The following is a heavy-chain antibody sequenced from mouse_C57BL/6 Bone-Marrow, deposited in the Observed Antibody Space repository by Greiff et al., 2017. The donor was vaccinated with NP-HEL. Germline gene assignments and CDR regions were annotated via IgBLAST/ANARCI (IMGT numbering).Heavy chain of an antibody. CDR2: ISSGGSYT. Sequence: EVQLQQSGGDLVKPGGSLKLSCAASGFTFSSYGMSWVRQTPDKRLEWVATISSGGSYTYYPDSVKGRFTISRDNAKNTLYLEMSSLKSEDTAMYYCASPNGDVLNWYFDVWGTGTTVTVSS. CDR3: ASPNGDVLNWYFDV. J-gene: IGHJ1*03. CDR1: GFTFSSYG. V-gene: IGHV5-6*01. D-gene: IGHD4-1*02.